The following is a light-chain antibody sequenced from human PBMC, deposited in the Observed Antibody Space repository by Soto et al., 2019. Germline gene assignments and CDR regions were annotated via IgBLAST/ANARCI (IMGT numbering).Light chain of an antibody. CDR3: QVWDSSSEHVV. J-gene: IGLJ3*02. V-gene: IGLV3-21*02. CDR1: KIGSKS. Sequence: SYELTQPPSVSVAPGQTARISCGGEKIGSKSVHWYQQKAGQTPELVVYDDSDRPSGIPERFSGSNSGSTASLTITRVEGGDEADYYCQVWDSSSEHVVFGGGTQLTVL. CDR2: DDS.